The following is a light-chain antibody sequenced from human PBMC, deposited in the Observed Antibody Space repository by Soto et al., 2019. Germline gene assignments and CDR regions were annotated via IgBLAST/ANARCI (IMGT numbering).Light chain of an antibody. CDR2: DAS. CDR1: QSVRSN. J-gene: IGKJ5*01. V-gene: IGKV3D-15*01. Sequence: EIVMTQSPSTLSGSAVERSTLSFRARQSVRSNLAWYQQKPGQAPRLLIYDASTRATGIPARFSGSGSGTEFILTISSLQSEDFGVYYCQQYNNWPPITFGQGHDWRL. CDR3: QQYNNWPPIT.